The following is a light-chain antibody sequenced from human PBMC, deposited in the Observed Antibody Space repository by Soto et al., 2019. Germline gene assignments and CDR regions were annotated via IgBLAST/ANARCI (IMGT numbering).Light chain of an antibody. CDR2: GAS. CDR1: QGISSY. CDR3: QQYKGSPPS. J-gene: IGKJ2*03. V-gene: IGKV1-8*01. Sequence: AIRMTQSPSSFSASTGDRVTITCRASQGISSYLAWYQQKPGKAPKLLIYGASTLQGGVPSRFSGSGSGTEFTITISSLQPDEFAIYYCQQYKGSPPSSRKGTKVDIK.